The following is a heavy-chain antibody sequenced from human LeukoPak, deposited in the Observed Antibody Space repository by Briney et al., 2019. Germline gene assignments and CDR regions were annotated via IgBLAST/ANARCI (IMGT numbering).Heavy chain of an antibody. CDR2: IIPIFGTA. D-gene: IGHD6-19*01. CDR3: ATSGYSSGWYGY. Sequence: ASVKVSCKASGGTFSSYAISWVRQAPGQGLEWMGGIIPIFGTANYAQKFQGRVTITADKSTSTAYMELSSLRSEDTAVYDCATSGYSSGWYGYWGQGTLVTVSS. V-gene: IGHV1-69*06. J-gene: IGHJ4*02. CDR1: GGTFSSYA.